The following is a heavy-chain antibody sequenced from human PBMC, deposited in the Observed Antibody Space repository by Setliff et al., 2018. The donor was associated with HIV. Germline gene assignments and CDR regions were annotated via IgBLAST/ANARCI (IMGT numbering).Heavy chain of an antibody. Sequence: PGGSLRLSCVASGLTFNRYWMSWVRQVPGKGLEWVSNTKYDGSESYYVDSVKGRFIASTDNAKNSLFLEMNSLKTEDTAVYYCAREPPYSNHYYYSLAVRGKANTVTVSS. J-gene: IGHJ6*03. V-gene: IGHV3-7*03. D-gene: IGHD4-4*01. CDR1: GLTFNRYW. CDR3: AREPPYSNHYYYSLAV. CDR2: TKYDGSES.